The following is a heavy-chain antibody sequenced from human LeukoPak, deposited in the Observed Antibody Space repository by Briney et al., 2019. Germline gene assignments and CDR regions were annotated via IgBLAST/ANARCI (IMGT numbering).Heavy chain of an antibody. CDR2: INPNSGNT. J-gene: IGHJ3*02. CDR1: GYTFTGYY. D-gene: IGHD3-22*01. CDR3: ATRRRNYYDSSGYPGAPLGAFDI. V-gene: IGHV1-8*02. Sequence: GASVKVSCKASGYTFTGYYMHWVRQAPGQGLEWMGWINPNSGNTGYAQKFQGRVTMTRNTSISTAYMELSSLRSEDTAVYYCATRRRNYYDSSGYPGAPLGAFDIWGQGTMVTVSS.